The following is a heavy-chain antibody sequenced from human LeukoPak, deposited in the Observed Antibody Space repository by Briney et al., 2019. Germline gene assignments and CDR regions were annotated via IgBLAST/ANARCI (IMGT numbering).Heavy chain of an antibody. D-gene: IGHD2-2*01. CDR2: ISGSGGST. CDR1: GFTFSSYA. V-gene: IGHV3-23*01. Sequence: PGGSLRLSCAASGFTFSSYAMSWVRQAPGKGLEWVSAISGSGGSTYYADSVKGRFTISRDNSKNTLYLQMNSLRAEGTAVYYCASRSTSFTRGAFDIWGQGTMVTVSS. J-gene: IGHJ3*02. CDR3: ASRSTSFTRGAFDI.